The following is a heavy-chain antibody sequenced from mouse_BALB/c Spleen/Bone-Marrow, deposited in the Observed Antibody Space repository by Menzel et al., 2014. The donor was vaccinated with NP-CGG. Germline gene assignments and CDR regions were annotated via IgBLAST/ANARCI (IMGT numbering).Heavy chain of an antibody. CDR1: GDSITSGY. CDR3: AGGSYGGLYYFDY. D-gene: IGHD1-1*02. J-gene: IGHJ2*01. Sequence: EVMLVESGPSLVKPSQTLSLTCSVTGDSITSGYWNWIRKFPGNKLEYMGYISYSGSTYCNPSLKSRISITRDTSKNQYSLQVNSVTTEDTATDYCAGGSYGGLYYFDYWGQGTTLTVSS. V-gene: IGHV3-8*02. CDR2: ISYSGST.